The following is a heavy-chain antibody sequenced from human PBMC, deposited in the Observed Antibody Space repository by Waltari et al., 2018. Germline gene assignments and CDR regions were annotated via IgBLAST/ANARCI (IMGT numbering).Heavy chain of an antibody. CDR2: ISAYNGNT. D-gene: IGHD2-15*01. J-gene: IGHJ3*02. CDR3: ARVGQGYCSGGSCRDFDI. V-gene: IGHV1-18*01. Sequence: QVQLVQSGAEVKKPGASVKVSCKASGYTFTSYGISWVRQAPGQGLEWMGWISAYNGNTNYAQKLQCRVTMTTDTSTSTAYMELRSLRSDDTAVYYCARVGQGYCSGGSCRDFDIWGQGTMVIVSS. CDR1: GYTFTSYG.